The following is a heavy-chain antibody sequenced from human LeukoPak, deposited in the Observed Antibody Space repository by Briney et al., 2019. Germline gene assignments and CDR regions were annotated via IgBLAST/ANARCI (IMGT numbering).Heavy chain of an antibody. CDR1: GYSFTSYW. J-gene: IGHJ4*02. CDR3: ARSASSSWLGVY. CDR2: LYSGDSDT. V-gene: IGHV5-51*01. D-gene: IGHD6-13*01. Sequence: PGESLKISCKGSGYSFTSYWIGWVRQMPGKGVEWRGILYSGDSDTRYSPSFQGQVTISADKSISTAYLQWSSLKASDTAMYYCARSASSSWLGVYWGQGTLVTVSS.